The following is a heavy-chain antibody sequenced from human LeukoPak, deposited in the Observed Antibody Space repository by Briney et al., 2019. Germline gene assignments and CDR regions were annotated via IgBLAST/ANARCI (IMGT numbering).Heavy chain of an antibody. Sequence: GGSLRLSCAASGFTFSSYNMNWVRQAPGKGLEWVSYITAGSDIIFYADSVKGRFTISRDNAKNSLFLQMNSLRAEDTAVYYCARTVDGITNFDYWGQGTLVSVSS. CDR1: GFTFSSYN. CDR2: ITAGSDII. D-gene: IGHD6-19*01. CDR3: ARTVDGITNFDY. V-gene: IGHV3-48*01. J-gene: IGHJ4*02.